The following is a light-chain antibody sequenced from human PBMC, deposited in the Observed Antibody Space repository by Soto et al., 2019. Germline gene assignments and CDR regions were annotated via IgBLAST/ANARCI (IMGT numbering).Light chain of an antibody. CDR2: AAS. CDR3: QQIYVAPVT. J-gene: IGKJ1*01. CDR1: QSISSC. V-gene: IGKV1-39*01. Sequence: DIQMTQSPSSLSASVGDRVTITCRASQSISSCLNWYQQKPGKAPKLLIYAASNLQSGVPSRFIGSESGTDFILTISSLQPEDFATYYCQQIYVAPVTFGQGTKVEIK.